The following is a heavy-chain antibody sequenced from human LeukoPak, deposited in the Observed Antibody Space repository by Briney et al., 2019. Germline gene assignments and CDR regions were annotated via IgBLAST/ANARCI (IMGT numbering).Heavy chain of an antibody. CDR2: ISSSSSTI. CDR1: GFTFSSYS. CDR3: AGATDYYYYMDV. Sequence: PGGSLRLSCAASGFTFSSYSMNWVRQAPGKGLEWVSYISSSSSTIYYADSVKGRFTISRDNAKNSLYLQMNSPRAEDTAVYSCAGATDYYYYMDVWGKGTTVTVSS. V-gene: IGHV3-48*04. J-gene: IGHJ6*03. D-gene: IGHD5-12*01.